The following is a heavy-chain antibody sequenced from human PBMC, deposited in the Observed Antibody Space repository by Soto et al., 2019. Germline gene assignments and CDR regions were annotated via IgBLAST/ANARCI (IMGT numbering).Heavy chain of an antibody. CDR1: GGSISSSY. D-gene: IGHD5-12*01. CDR2: IYDSGST. J-gene: IGHJ4*02. V-gene: IGHV4-59*08. Sequence: PSETLSLTCTVSGGSISSSYWSWIRQPPGKGLEWIGYIYDSGSTYYNSSLKSRVTMSVDTSKNQFSLKLSSVTAADTAVYYCARQMAYWGQGTLVTVSS. CDR3: ARQMAY.